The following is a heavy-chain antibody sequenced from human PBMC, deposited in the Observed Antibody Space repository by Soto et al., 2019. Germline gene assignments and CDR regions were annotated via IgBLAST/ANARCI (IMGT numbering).Heavy chain of an antibody. Sequence: EVQLVESGGDLVQPGGSLRLSCAASGFTFSYYWMTWVRQAPGKGLEWVANLNQDGSAKYDVDSVKVRFTISRENAKYSLYLQMNSLRGEDTAVYYCARDVWRDFDYWGQGTRVTVSS. CDR1: GFTFSYYW. D-gene: IGHD3-16*01. CDR3: ARDVWRDFDY. CDR2: LNQDGSAK. J-gene: IGHJ4*02. V-gene: IGHV3-7*04.